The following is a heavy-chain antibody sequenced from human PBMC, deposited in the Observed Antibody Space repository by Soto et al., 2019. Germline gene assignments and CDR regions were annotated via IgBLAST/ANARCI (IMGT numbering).Heavy chain of an antibody. J-gene: IGHJ4*02. CDR2: ISGSGGST. V-gene: IGHV3-23*01. D-gene: IGHD3-16*02. CDR1: GLTFSSYA. CDR3: AKGYDYVWGSYRNFDY. Sequence: EVQLLESGGGLVQPGGSLRLSCAASGLTFSSYAMSWVRQAPGKGLEWVSAISGSGGSTYYADSVKGRFTISRDNSKNTLYLQMNSLRAEDTAVYYCAKGYDYVWGSYRNFDYWGQGTLVTVSS.